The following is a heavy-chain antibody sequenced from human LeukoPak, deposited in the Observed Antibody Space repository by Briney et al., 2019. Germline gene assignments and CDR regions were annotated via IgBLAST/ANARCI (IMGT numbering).Heavy chain of an antibody. V-gene: IGHV1-2*02. CDR1: GYTFTGYY. J-gene: IGHJ3*02. CDR3: ASLEVVTAIRTLPGDPFDI. CDR2: INPNSGGT. Sequence: GASVKVSCKASGYTFTGYYMHWVRQAPGQGLEWMGWINPNSGGTNYAQKFQGRVTMTRDTSISTAYMELSRLRSDDTAVYYCASLEVVTAIRTLPGDPFDIWGQGTMVTASS. D-gene: IGHD2-21*02.